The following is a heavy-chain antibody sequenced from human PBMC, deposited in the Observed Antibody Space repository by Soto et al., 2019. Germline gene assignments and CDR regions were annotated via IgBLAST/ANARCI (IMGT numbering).Heavy chain of an antibody. CDR2: INHSGST. CDR1: DGSCSGFD. V-gene: IGHV4-34*01. CDR3: ARVVLVYYYYMDV. J-gene: IGHJ6*03. D-gene: IGHD2-8*02. Sequence: LVMMSVTCGVEDGSCSGFDWSCISKPPGKGLEWIGEINHSGSTNYNPSLKSRVTISVDTSKNQFSLKLSSVTAADTAVYYCARVVLVYYYYMDVWGKGTTVTVSS.